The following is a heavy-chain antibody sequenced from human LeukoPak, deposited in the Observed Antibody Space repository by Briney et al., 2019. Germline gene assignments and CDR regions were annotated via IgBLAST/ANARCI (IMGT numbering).Heavy chain of an antibody. CDR1: GFTFSSYA. D-gene: IGHD1-14*01. CDR3: VRRAAVRGMDF. Sequence: HPGGSLRFSCAASGFTFSSYAMSWVRQAPGKGLEWVSAISGSGGSTYYADSVKGRFTISRGNFKRTVHLEMSNLRADDTAMYYCVRRAAVRGMDFWGLGTTVIVSS. J-gene: IGHJ6*02. V-gene: IGHV3-23*01. CDR2: ISGSGGST.